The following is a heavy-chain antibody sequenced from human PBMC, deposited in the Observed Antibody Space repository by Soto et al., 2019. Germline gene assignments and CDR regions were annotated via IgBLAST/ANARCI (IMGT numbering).Heavy chain of an antibody. Sequence: ASVKVSCKASGYAFTSYDINWVRQATGQGLEWMGWMNPESGNIGYAQKFQGRVTMTRNTSISTAYMDLIGLRSDDTAVYYCARFVRHQLPTIDFWGQGTMVTVSS. CDR2: MNPESGNI. CDR1: GYAFTSYD. J-gene: IGHJ4*02. CDR3: ARFVRHQLPTIDF. V-gene: IGHV1-8*01. D-gene: IGHD2-2*01.